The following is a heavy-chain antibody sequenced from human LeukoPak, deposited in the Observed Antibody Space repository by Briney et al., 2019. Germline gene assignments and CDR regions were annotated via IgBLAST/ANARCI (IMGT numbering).Heavy chain of an antibody. V-gene: IGHV3-48*02. D-gene: IGHD5-18*01. CDR3: ARGAYSYGYRYFDL. Sequence: GGSLRLSCAASGFTFSSYSTNWVRQAPGKGLEWVSYISSSSSTIYYADSVKGRFTISRDNAKNSLYLQMNSLRDEDTAVYYCARGAYSYGYRYFDLWGRGTLVTVSS. CDR1: GFTFSSYS. CDR2: ISSSSSTI. J-gene: IGHJ2*01.